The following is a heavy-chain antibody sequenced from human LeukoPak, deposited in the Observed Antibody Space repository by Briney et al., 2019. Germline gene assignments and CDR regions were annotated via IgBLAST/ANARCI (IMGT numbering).Heavy chain of an antibody. V-gene: IGHV1-2*02. CDR1: GYTFTGYY. J-gene: IGHJ4*02. CDR3: AREVIVGATHSQVDY. D-gene: IGHD1-26*01. Sequence: ASVKVSCKASGYTFTGYYMHWVRQAPGQGLEWMGWINPNSGGTNYAQKFQGRVTMTRDTSISTAYMELSRLRSDDTAVYYCAREVIVGATHSQVDYWGQGTLVTVSS. CDR2: INPNSGGT.